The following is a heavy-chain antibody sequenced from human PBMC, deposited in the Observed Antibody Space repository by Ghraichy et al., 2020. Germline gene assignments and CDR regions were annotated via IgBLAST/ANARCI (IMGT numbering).Heavy chain of an antibody. V-gene: IGHV3-30*02. CDR1: GFTFSNYG. CDR2: IRNDGSNT. Sequence: GSLRLSCVASGFTFSNYGMHWVRQAPGKGLEWVAFIRNDGSNTYYADSVKGRCTISRDNSKNTLYLEMNSLRGEDTAVYHCAKDWGSDYSPKNYWGQGTLVTVSS. D-gene: IGHD1-26*01. CDR3: AKDWGSDYSPKNY. J-gene: IGHJ4*02.